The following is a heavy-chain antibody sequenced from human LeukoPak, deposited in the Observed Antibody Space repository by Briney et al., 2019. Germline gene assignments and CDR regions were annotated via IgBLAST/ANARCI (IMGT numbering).Heavy chain of an antibody. J-gene: IGHJ4*02. CDR1: GFIVSGDF. D-gene: IGHD1-26*01. CDR2: IYSDGST. Sequence: GGSLRLSCAASGFIVSGDFMSWVRQAPGKGLEWVSVIYSDGSTYYADSVKGRFTISRDNSKNTLDLQVTGLRAEDTAVYYCARERGRGRDSPWFDYWGQGTLVTVSS. CDR3: ARERGRGRDSPWFDY. V-gene: IGHV3-53*01.